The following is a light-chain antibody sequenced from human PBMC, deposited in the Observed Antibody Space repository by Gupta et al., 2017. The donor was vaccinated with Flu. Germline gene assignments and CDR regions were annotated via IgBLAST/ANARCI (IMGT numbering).Light chain of an antibody. J-gene: IGLJ3*02. CDR2: DDR. CDR1: DIETKS. CDR3: QVWDNSNDHGV. V-gene: IGLV3-21*02. Sequence: GGNDIETKSVHWYQRKPGQAPALVAYDDRDRPSGIPKRFSGSNSGNTAMLTISRVEAGDEADYFCQVWDNSNDHGVFGGGTKLTVL.